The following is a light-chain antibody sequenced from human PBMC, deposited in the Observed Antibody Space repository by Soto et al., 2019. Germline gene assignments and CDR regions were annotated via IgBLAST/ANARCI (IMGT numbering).Light chain of an antibody. CDR3: RTWDSSLSAPWV. J-gene: IGLJ1*01. CDR1: SSNIGNNY. V-gene: IGLV1-51*02. Sequence: QSVLTQPPSVSAAPGQKVTISCSGSSSNIGNNYVSWYQQLPGTAPKLLIYENNKRPSGIPDRFSGSKSGTSATLGITGLQTGDEADYYCRTWDSSLSAPWVFGTGTKVTVL. CDR2: ENN.